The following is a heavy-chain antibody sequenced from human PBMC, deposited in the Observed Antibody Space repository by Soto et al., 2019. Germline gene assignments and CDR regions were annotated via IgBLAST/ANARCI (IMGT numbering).Heavy chain of an antibody. Sequence: GGSLRLSCAASGFTFSSYEMNWVRQAPGKGLEWVSYISSSGSTIYYADSVKGRFTIPRDDAKNSLYLQMNSLRAEDTAVYYCAREYCSSTSCYTNSYYYYGMDVWGQGTTVTVSS. D-gene: IGHD2-2*02. CDR1: GFTFSSYE. CDR3: AREYCSSTSCYTNSYYYYGMDV. J-gene: IGHJ6*02. CDR2: ISSSGSTI. V-gene: IGHV3-48*03.